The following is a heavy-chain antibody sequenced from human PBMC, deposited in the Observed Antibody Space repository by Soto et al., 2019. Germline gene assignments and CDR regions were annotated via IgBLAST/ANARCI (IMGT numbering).Heavy chain of an antibody. Sequence: ASVKVSCKASGYTFIGYYMHWVRQAPGQGLEWMGGFDPEGGEAIYAQKWHGRVTVTEYTVTDTAYMELSALKSDDTAVYYCAXPTPLRGAMLTNINLDFWGQGTPVTVSS. J-gene: IGHJ4*02. D-gene: IGHD3-10*01. V-gene: IGHV1-24*01. CDR2: FDPEGGEA. CDR1: GYTFIGYY. CDR3: AXPTPLRGAMLTNINLDF.